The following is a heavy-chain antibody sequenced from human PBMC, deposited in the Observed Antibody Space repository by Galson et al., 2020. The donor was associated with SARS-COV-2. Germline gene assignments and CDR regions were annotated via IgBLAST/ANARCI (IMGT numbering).Heavy chain of an antibody. CDR3: ARDRLPGPYGMDV. J-gene: IGHJ6*02. CDR1: GGSISSYY. Sequence: SETLSLTCTVSGGSISSYYWSWIRQPPGKGLEWIGYIYYSGSTNYNPSLKSRVTISVDTSKNQFSLKLSSVTAADTAVYYCARDRLPGPYGMDVWGQGTTVTVSS. D-gene: IGHD2-15*01. V-gene: IGHV4-59*01. CDR2: IYYSGST.